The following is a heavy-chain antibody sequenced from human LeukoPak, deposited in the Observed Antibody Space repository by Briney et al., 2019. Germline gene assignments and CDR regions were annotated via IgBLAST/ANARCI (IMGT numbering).Heavy chain of an antibody. Sequence: ASVKVSCKASGYTFTSYAMNWVRQAPGQGLEWMGWINTNTGNPTYAQGFTGRFVFSLDTSVSTAYLQISSLKAEDTAVYYCARGPTDGNYCSGGSCYSDNWFDPWGQGTLVTVSS. CDR1: GYTFTSYA. CDR2: INTNTGNP. D-gene: IGHD2-15*01. V-gene: IGHV7-4-1*02. CDR3: ARGPTDGNYCSGGSCYSDNWFDP. J-gene: IGHJ5*02.